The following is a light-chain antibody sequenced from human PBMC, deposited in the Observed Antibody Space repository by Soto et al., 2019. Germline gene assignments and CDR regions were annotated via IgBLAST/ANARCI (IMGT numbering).Light chain of an antibody. CDR2: GSS. CDR1: QSINNNY. J-gene: IGKJ1*01. V-gene: IGKV3-20*01. CDR3: RQYGGSPRT. Sequence: EIVLTQSPGTLSLSPGERATLSCRASQSINNNYLAWYQQKRGQAPRLLIYGSSSRSTGIPDRFSGSGSGTDFTLTISRLEPDYFAVYYCRQYGGSPRTFGQGTKVEIK.